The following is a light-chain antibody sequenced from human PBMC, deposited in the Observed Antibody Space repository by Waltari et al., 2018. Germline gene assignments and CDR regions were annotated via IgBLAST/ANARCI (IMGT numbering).Light chain of an antibody. CDR3: LQDSNDPRT. J-gene: IGKJ1*01. CDR2: AAS. Sequence: AIQMTQSPSSLSASIGDRVTITCRASQAIRNELGWYQQKPGTAPKLLIYAASSLQTGFPSRCSGSGSGTDVTLTSTSLQPEDFAIYYCLQDSNDPRTFGQGTKVEIK. CDR1: QAIRNE. V-gene: IGKV1-6*01.